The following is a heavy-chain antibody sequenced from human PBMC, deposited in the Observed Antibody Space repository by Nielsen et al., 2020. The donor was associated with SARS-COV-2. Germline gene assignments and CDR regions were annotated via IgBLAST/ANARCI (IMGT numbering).Heavy chain of an antibody. CDR1: GYTFTSYW. CDR2: IYPRDSDT. CDR3: ARQPRSIISNWFDP. V-gene: IGHV5-51*01. J-gene: IGHJ5*02. Sequence: GESLKISCQGSGYTFTSYWIGWVRQMPGKGLEWMGVIYPRDSDTRYNPSFQGHVTISADKSITTAYLQWSSLEASDSAMYYCARQPRSIISNWFDPWGQGTLVTVST. D-gene: IGHD2/OR15-2a*01.